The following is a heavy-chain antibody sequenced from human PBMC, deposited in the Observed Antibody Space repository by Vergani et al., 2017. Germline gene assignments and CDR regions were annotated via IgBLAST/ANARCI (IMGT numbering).Heavy chain of an antibody. CDR3: GRVADFYGLGSRLLDL. V-gene: IGHV4-59*01. Sequence: QVRLQESVPGLVKPSETLSLTCSVSGGSMSGYYWSWIRQPPGKELEWIGYMYHSGSTNYNPPLETRGTVSGDTSKNQFSLKLNSVTAADTAVYYCGRVADFYGLGSRLLDLWGQGILVTVSS. CDR1: GGSMSGYY. CDR2: MYHSGST. D-gene: IGHD3-10*01. J-gene: IGHJ5*02.